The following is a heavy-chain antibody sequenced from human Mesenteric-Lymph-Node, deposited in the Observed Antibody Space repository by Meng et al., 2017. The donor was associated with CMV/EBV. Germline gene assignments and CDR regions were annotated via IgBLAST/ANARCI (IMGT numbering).Heavy chain of an antibody. CDR1: GGSFSGYY. CDR3: ARSSYCSSTTCYYGMDV. J-gene: IGHJ6*02. D-gene: IGHD2-2*01. Sequence: SETLSLTCAVYGGSFSGYYWSWIRQPPGKGLEWIGEINHGGSTIYNPSLKSRVTISVDTSKNQLSLSLSSVTAADTAVYYCARSSYCSSTTCYYGMDVWGQGTAVTVSS. CDR2: INHGGST. V-gene: IGHV4-34*01.